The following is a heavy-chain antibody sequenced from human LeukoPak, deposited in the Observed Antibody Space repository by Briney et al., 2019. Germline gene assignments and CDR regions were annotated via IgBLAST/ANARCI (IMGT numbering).Heavy chain of an antibody. CDR1: GFTFSSYA. J-gene: IGHJ6*03. V-gene: IGHV3-23*01. D-gene: IGHD1-26*01. Sequence: PGGSLRLSCAASGFTFSSYAMSRVRQAPGKGLEWVSAISGSGGSTYYADSVKGRFTISRDNSKNTLYLQMNSLRAEDTAVYYCAKVGPVGATTIYYYYYMDVWGKGTTVTVSS. CDR2: ISGSGGST. CDR3: AKVGPVGATTIYYYYYMDV.